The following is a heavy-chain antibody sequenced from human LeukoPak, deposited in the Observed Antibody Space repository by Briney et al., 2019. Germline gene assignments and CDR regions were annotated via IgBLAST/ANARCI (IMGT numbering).Heavy chain of an antibody. D-gene: IGHD3-16*01. Sequence: PSETLSLTCTVSGGSMSSYYWSWIRQPPGKGLEWIGHIYYSGSTNYNPSLKSRVTISVDTSKNQFTLKLSSVTAADTAVYYCARGRYGWLPFDYWGQGTLVTVSS. V-gene: IGHV4-59*01. CDR3: ARGRYGWLPFDY. CDR2: IYYSGST. CDR1: GGSMSSYY. J-gene: IGHJ4*02.